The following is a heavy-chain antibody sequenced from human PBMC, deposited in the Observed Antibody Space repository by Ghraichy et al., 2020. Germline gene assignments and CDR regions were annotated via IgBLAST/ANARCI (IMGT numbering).Heavy chain of an antibody. Sequence: GESLNISCAASRFTFNSYAMHWVRQAPGKGLEWVAVISYDGSNKYYADSVKGRFTISRDNSKNTVYVQMNSLRAEDTALYYCARGRYSGFDYIDYWGQGTLVSVSS. V-gene: IGHV3-30*04. CDR1: RFTFNSYA. D-gene: IGHD5-12*01. J-gene: IGHJ4*02. CDR2: ISYDGSNK. CDR3: ARGRYSGFDYIDY.